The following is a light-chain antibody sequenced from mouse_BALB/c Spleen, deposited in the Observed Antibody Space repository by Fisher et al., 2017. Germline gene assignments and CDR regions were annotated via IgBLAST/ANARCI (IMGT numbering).Light chain of an antibody. Sequence: IVMTQSPALMSASPGEKVTMTCSASSSVSYMYWYQQKPRSSPKPWIYLTSNLASGVPARFSGSGSGTSYSLTISRMEAEDAATYYCQQRSSYPYTFGGGTKLEIK. J-gene: IGKJ2*01. CDR3: QQRSSYPYT. CDR1: SSVSY. V-gene: IGKV4-68*01. CDR2: LTS.